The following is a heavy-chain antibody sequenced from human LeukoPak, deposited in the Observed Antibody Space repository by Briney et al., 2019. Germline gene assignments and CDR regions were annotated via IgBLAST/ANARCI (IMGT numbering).Heavy chain of an antibody. CDR3: ARGEDGTGDYRPTYFDS. CDR2: INHGGGT. Sequence: SETLSLTCAVYGGSFSDYFWNWIRQPPGKGLEWIGEINHGGGTRYNPSLKSRATISVDTSKKQFSLNLTSMTAADTAVYYCARGEDGTGDYRPTYFDSWSQGTLVTVSS. J-gene: IGHJ4*02. V-gene: IGHV4-34*01. D-gene: IGHD4-17*01. CDR1: GGSFSDYF.